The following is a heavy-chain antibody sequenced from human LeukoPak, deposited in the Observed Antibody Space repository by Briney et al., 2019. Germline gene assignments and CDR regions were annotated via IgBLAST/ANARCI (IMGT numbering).Heavy chain of an antibody. J-gene: IGHJ6*03. D-gene: IGHD3-22*01. CDR1: GGSISSSSYY. CDR2: IYYSGST. V-gene: IGHV4-39*01. CDR3: ARQSPYYESSGYYPPLMDV. Sequence: PSETLSLTCTVSGGSISSSSYYWGWIRQPPGKGMEWIGSIYYSGSTYYNPSLKSPVTISVDTSENQFSLKLRSVTAADTAVYYCARQSPYYESSGYYPPLMDVWGKGTTVTISS.